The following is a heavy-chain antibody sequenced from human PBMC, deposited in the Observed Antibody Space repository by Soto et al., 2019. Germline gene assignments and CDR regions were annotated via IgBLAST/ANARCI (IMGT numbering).Heavy chain of an antibody. CDR1: GFTFSSYG. J-gene: IGHJ4*02. Sequence: PGGSLRLSCAASGFTFSSYGMHWVRQAPGKGLEWVAVIWYDGSNKYYADSVKGRFTTSRDNSKNTLYLQMNSLRAEDTAVYYCARDFYDSSGYYLDYWGQGTLVTVSS. D-gene: IGHD3-22*01. CDR2: IWYDGSNK. CDR3: ARDFYDSSGYYLDY. V-gene: IGHV3-33*01.